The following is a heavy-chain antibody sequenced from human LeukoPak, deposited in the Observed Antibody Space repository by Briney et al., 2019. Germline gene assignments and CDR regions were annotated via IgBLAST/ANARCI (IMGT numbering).Heavy chain of an antibody. CDR3: ASSGYYLYYFDY. CDR2: INHSGST. D-gene: IGHD3-22*01. CDR1: GGSFSGYY. J-gene: IGHJ4*02. Sequence: PSETLSLTCAVYGGSFSGYYWSWIRQPPGKGLEWIGEINHSGSTNYNPSLKSRVTISVDTSKNQFSLKLSSVTAADTAVYYCASSGYYLYYFDYWGQGTLVTVSS. V-gene: IGHV4-34*01.